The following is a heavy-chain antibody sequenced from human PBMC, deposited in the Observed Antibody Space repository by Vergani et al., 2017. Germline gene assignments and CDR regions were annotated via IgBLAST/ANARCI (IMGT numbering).Heavy chain of an antibody. CDR2: IQYDGSNK. Sequence: VQLVESGGGLVQPGGSLRLSCAASGFTFSSYAMHWVRQAPGKGLEWVAVIQYDGSNKYYADSVKGRFTISRDKSKNTLYLQMNSLRAEDTAVYYCAGLGGLDPWGQGTLVTVSS. D-gene: IGHD3-16*01. V-gene: IGHV3-30*01. J-gene: IGHJ5*02. CDR1: GFTFSSYA. CDR3: AGLGGLDP.